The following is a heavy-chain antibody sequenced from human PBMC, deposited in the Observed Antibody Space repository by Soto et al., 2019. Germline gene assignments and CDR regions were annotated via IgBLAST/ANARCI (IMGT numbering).Heavy chain of an antibody. J-gene: IGHJ3*02. CDR3: ARDADYGGNLFDAFDI. D-gene: IGHD4-17*01. Sequence: GGSLRLSCAASGFTFSSYGMHWVRQAPGKGLEWVAVIWYDGSNKYYADSVKGRFTISRDNSKNTLYLQMNSLRAEDTAVYYCARDADYGGNLFDAFDIWGQGTMVTVSS. V-gene: IGHV3-33*01. CDR1: GFTFSSYG. CDR2: IWYDGSNK.